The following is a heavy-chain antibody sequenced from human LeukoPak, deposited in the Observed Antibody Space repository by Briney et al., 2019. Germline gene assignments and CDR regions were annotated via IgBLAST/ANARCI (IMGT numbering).Heavy chain of an antibody. V-gene: IGHV4-59*01. CDR3: ARDSTRYSSSWYPDYYGMDV. CDR2: IYYSGST. CDR1: GGSISSYY. D-gene: IGHD6-13*01. Sequence: PSETLSLTCTVSGGSISSYYWSWIRQPPGKGLEWIGYIYYSGSTNYNPSLKSRVTISVDTSKNQFSLKLSSVTAADTAVYYCARDSTRYSSSWYPDYYGMDVWGQGTTVTVSS. J-gene: IGHJ6*02.